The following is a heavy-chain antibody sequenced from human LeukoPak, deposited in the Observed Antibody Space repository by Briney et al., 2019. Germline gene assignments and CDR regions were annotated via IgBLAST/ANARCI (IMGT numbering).Heavy chain of an antibody. D-gene: IGHD6-13*01. CDR3: ARGIIAAASTRYYFDY. CDR2: IYYSGST. CDR1: GGSISSGDYY. J-gene: IGHJ4*02. V-gene: IGHV4-30-4*01. Sequence: SETLSLTCTVSGGSISSGDYYWSWIRQPPGKGLEWIGYIYYSGSTYYNPSLKGRVTISVDTSKNQFSLKLSSVTAADTAVYYCARGIIAAASTRYYFDYWGQGTLVTVSS.